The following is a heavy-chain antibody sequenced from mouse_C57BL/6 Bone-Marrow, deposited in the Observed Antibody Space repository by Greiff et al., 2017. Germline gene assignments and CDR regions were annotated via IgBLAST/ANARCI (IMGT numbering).Heavy chain of an antibody. V-gene: IGHV1-50*01. CDR1: GYTFTSYW. Sequence: QVQLQQPGAELVKPGASVKLSCTASGYTFTSYWMQWVKQRPGQGLEWIGEIDPSGSYTNYNQKFKGKATLTVDTSSSTAYMQLSSLTSEDSAVYYCAREGSNYVWYVDGWGTGTTVTVSS. CDR2: IDPSGSYT. CDR3: AREGSNYVWYVDG. D-gene: IGHD2-5*01. J-gene: IGHJ1*03.